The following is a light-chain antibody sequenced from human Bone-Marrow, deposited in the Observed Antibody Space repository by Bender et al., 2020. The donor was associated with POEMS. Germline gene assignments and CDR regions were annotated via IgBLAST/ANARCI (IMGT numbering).Light chain of an antibody. V-gene: IGLV2-11*01. CDR1: TSDIGNYSY. CDR2: DVS. CDR3: CSYAGMYNWG. Sequence: QSALTQPRSVSGSPGQSVTISCTGTTSDIGNYSYVSWYQQNPGKAPKLLIYDVSKRPSGVPDRFSGSKSGNTASLTISRLQAEDGADYYCCSYAGMYNWGFSGGTELAVL. J-gene: IGLJ3*02.